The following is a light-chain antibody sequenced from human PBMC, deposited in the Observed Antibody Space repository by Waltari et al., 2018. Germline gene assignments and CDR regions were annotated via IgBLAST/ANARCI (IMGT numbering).Light chain of an antibody. CDR1: QTVLDTSVNKNF. V-gene: IGKV4-1*01. Sequence: DIVMTQSPASLAVSLGGRATIHCKSSQTVLDTSVNKNFFAWSQQKPGQPPKMLIYWASTRESGVPDRFSGSGSGTDFTLTISSLQAEDVAVYYCQQYYTTPLTFGGGTKVEIK. CDR2: WAS. CDR3: QQYYTTPLT. J-gene: IGKJ4*01.